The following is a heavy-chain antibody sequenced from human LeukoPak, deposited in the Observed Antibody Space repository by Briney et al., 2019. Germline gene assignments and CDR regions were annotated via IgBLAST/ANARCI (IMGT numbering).Heavy chain of an antibody. J-gene: IGHJ4*02. V-gene: IGHV3-30*02. CDR1: EFTFSSYG. CDR3: AKAFPAIVVVVAAIGSVEDYFDY. D-gene: IGHD2-15*01. CDR2: IRYDGSNK. Sequence: GGSLRLSCAASEFTFSSYGMHWVRQAPGKGLEWVAFIRYDGSNKYYADSVKGRFTISRDNSKNTLYLQMNSLRAEDTAVYYCAKAFPAIVVVVAAIGSVEDYFDYWGQGTLVTVSS.